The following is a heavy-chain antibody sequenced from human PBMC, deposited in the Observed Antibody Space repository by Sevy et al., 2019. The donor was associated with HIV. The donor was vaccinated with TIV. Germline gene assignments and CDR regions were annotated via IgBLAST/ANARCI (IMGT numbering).Heavy chain of an antibody. V-gene: IGHV3-7*03. J-gene: IGHJ5*02. CDR1: GFTFSSYW. CDR3: ASPGTKGFDP. CDR2: IKQDGSDK. D-gene: IGHD2-8*01. Sequence: GGSLRLSCAASGFTFSSYWMSWVRQAPGKGVEWVASIKQDGSDKYYVDSVKGRFTISRDNAKNSLYLQMNSLRVEDMAVYYCASPGTKGFDPWGQGTLVTVSS.